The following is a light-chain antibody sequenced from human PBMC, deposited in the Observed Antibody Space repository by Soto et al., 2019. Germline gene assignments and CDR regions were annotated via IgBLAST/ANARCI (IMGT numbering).Light chain of an antibody. CDR3: QVYDSRGDHVWWV. V-gene: IGLV3-21*02. CDR1: NIGRKT. CDR2: DDS. J-gene: IGLJ3*02. Sequence: SYELTQAPSVSVDPGQTARITCGGDNIGRKTVHWYQQIPGQAPLLVVYDDSDRPSGIPERFSGSNAGDTATLTISTVEAGDEADYYCQVYDSRGDHVWWVFGGGTKLTVL.